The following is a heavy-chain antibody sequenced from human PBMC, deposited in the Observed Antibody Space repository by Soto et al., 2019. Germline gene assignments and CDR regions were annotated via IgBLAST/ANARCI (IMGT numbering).Heavy chain of an antibody. CDR3: ARRGYSGRGYYYMDV. J-gene: IGHJ6*03. V-gene: IGHV4-59*01. Sequence: SETLSLTCTVSGGSISSYYWSWIRQPPGKGLEWIGYIYYSGSTNYNPSLKSRVTISVDTSKNQFSLKLSSVTAADTAVYYCARRGYSGRGYYYMDVWGKGTTVTVSS. D-gene: IGHD5-12*01. CDR1: GGSISSYY. CDR2: IYYSGST.